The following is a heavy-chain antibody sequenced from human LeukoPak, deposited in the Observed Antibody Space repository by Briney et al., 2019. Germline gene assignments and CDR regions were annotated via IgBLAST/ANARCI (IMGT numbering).Heavy chain of an antibody. V-gene: IGHV4-61*01. D-gene: IGHD2-2*01. CDR3: ARDAIAEGYCSSTSCFRGHWYFDL. CDR2: IYYSGST. Sequence: SETLSLTCTVSGGSISSRSYYWGWIRQPPGKGLEWIGYIYYSGSTNYNPSLKSRVTISVDTSKNQFSLKLSSVTAADTAVYYCARDAIAEGYCSSTSCFRGHWYFDLWGRGTLVTVSS. CDR1: GGSISSRSYY. J-gene: IGHJ2*01.